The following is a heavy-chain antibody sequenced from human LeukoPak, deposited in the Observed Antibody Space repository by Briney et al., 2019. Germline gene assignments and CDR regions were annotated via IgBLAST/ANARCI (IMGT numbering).Heavy chain of an antibody. D-gene: IGHD3-22*01. Sequence: GASVKVSCKASGYTFTSYYMHWVRQAPGQGLEWMGIINPSGGSTSYAQKFQGRVTMTTDTSTSTAYMELRSLRSDDTAVYYCARDRGDYYDSSGYYRLGAFDYWGQGTLVTVSS. V-gene: IGHV1-46*01. CDR3: ARDRGDYYDSSGYYRLGAFDY. J-gene: IGHJ4*02. CDR1: GYTFTSYY. CDR2: INPSGGST.